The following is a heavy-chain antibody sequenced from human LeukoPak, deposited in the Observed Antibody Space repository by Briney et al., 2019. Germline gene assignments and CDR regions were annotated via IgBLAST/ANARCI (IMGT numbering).Heavy chain of an antibody. Sequence: SETLSLTCTVSGGSISSDNYYWSWIRQPTGKGLEWIGRIYTSGSTNYNPTLRSRVTLSADTSKNQLSLKLSSVTAADTAVYYCARESDLSHYDRTDYWGQGTLVTVSS. CDR1: GGSISSDNYY. V-gene: IGHV4-61*02. CDR3: ARESDLSHYDRTDY. CDR2: IYTSGST. J-gene: IGHJ4*02. D-gene: IGHD3-22*01.